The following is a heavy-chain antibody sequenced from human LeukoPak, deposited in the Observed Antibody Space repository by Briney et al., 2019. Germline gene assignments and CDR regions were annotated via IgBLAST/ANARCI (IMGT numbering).Heavy chain of an antibody. CDR2: VDPDDGQR. CDR1: GYTLNDIS. V-gene: IGHV1-24*01. D-gene: IGHD1-14*01. Sequence: ASVKVPCKISGYTLNDISVHWVRQPPGKGLEWMGGVDPDDGQRVYAQRFQGRVTMTSDTSISTAYMELSSLRSDDTAVYFCARGPRNDPWGQGTLVTVSS. J-gene: IGHJ5*02. CDR3: ARGPRNDP.